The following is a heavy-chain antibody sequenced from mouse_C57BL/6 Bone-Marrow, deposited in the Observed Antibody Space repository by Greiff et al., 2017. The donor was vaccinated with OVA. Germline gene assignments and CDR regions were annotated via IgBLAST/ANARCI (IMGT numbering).Heavy chain of an antibody. CDR3: ANNYGSKDY. CDR1: GYTFTSYW. CDR2: IDPSDSYT. Sequence: QVQLQQPGAELVRPGTSVKLSCKASGYTFTSYWMHWVKQRPGQGLEWIGVIDPSDSYTNYNQKFKGKATLTVDTSSSTAYMQLSSLTSEDSAVYYWANNYGSKDYWGQGTTLTVSS. V-gene: IGHV1-59*01. D-gene: IGHD1-1*01. J-gene: IGHJ2*01.